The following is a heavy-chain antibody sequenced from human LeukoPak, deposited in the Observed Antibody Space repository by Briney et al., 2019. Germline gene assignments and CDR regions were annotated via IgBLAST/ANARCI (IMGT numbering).Heavy chain of an antibody. V-gene: IGHV3-11*01. CDR2: ITDSGSTI. CDR3: ARSIGLTGGGVDV. J-gene: IGHJ6*02. D-gene: IGHD3-9*01. CDR1: GFTFSDYN. Sequence: GGSLRLSCAASGFTFSDYNMNWVRQAPGKGLEWVSYITDSGSTIHYADSVKGRFTISRDNAKNSLYLQMDSLRAEDTAVYYCARSIGLTGGGVDVWGQGTTVTVSS.